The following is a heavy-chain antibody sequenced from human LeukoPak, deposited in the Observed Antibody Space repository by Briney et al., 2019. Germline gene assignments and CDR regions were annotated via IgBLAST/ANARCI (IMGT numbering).Heavy chain of an antibody. V-gene: IGHV1-69*05. J-gene: IGHJ3*02. D-gene: IGHD1-26*01. CDR3: ARGSAGSAFDI. CDR2: IIPIFGTA. CDR1: GHPLSELP. Sequence: SVKVSCKVSGHPLSELPMYWVRQAPGQGLEWMGGIIPIFGTANYAQKFQGRVTITTDESTSTAYMELSSPRSEDTAVYYCARGSAGSAFDIWGQGTMVTVSS.